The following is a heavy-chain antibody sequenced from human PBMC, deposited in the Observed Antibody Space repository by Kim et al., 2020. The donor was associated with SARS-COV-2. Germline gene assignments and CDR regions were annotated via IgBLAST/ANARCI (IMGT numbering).Heavy chain of an antibody. Sequence: GGSLRLSCAASGFTFSSYAMSWVRQAPGKGLEWVSVIYSGGSSTYYADSVKGRFTISRDNSKNTLYLQMNSLRAEDTAVYYCAKGEGATTDYWGQGTLVT. CDR2: IYSGGSST. CDR1: GFTFSSYA. J-gene: IGHJ4*02. V-gene: IGHV3-23*03. D-gene: IGHD1-26*01. CDR3: AKGEGATTDY.